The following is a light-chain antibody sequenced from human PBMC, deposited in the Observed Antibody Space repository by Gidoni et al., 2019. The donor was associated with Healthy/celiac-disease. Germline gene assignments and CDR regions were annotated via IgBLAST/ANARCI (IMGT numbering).Light chain of an antibody. CDR2: DVS. J-gene: IGLJ3*02. V-gene: IGLV2-14*01. Sequence: QSALTQPASVSGSPGTSITIPCTGTSSYVGGYNYVSWYQQNPGKAPKLMIYDVSNRPSGVSNRFSGSKSGNTASLTISGLQAEDEADYYCSSYTSSSTRVFGGGTKLTVL. CDR1: SSYVGGYNY. CDR3: SSYTSSSTRV.